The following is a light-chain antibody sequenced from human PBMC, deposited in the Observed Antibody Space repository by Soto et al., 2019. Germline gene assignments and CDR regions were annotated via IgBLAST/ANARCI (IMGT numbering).Light chain of an antibody. CDR3: QQYDDVPLT. CDR1: QDITNF. J-gene: IGKJ4*01. V-gene: IGKV1-33*01. CDR2: DAT. Sequence: FRITYPSCFSSACVVYRVTINCRASQDITNFLNWYQQKPGKAPKLLIYDATYLEKGDPSRFSGSGSGTDFSFTISNLQPEDFATYFCQQYDDVPLTFGGVGKVDIK.